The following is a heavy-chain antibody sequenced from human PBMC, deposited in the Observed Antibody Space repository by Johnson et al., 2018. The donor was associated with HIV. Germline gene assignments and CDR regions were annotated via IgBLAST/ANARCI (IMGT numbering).Heavy chain of an antibody. CDR1: GFTFSDYW. D-gene: IGHD6-13*01. CDR2: IKQDESEK. CDR3: AREQELIGERAFDI. V-gene: IGHV3-7*01. J-gene: IGHJ3*02. Sequence: VQLVESGGGLVQPGGSLRLSCAASGFTFSDYWMSWVRQAPGKGLEWVANIKQDESEKYYVDSVKGRFTISRDNAKNTLYLQMNSLRVEDTAVYYCAREQELIGERAFDIWGQGTMVTVSS.